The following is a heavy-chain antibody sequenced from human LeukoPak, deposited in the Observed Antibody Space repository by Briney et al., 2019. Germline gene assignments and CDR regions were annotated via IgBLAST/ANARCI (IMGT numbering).Heavy chain of an antibody. V-gene: IGHV4-39*07. D-gene: IGHD2-2*02. CDR2: LYYSGST. CDR3: ARLGLLYDNWFDP. Sequence: SETLSLTCTVSGGSISSNSYYWGWIRQPPGKGLEWIGSLYYSGSTNYNPSLKSRVTISVDTSKNQFSLKLSSVTAADTAVYYCARLGLLYDNWFDPWGQGTLVTVSS. CDR1: GGSISSNSYY. J-gene: IGHJ5*02.